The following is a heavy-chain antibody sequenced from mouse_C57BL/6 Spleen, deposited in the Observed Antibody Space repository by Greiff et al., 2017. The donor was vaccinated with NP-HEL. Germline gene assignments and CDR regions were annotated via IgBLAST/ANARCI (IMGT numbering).Heavy chain of an antibody. J-gene: IGHJ4*01. V-gene: IGHV3-6*01. CDR3: AREGYYYGSSYDYYAMDY. CDR2: ISYDGSN. CDR1: GYSITSGYY. D-gene: IGHD1-1*01. Sequence: EVKLQESGPGLVKPSQSLSLTCSVTGYSITSGYYWNWIRQFPGNKLEWMGYISYDGSNNYNPSLKNRISITRDTSKNQFFLKLNSVTTEDTATYYCAREGYYYGSSYDYYAMDYWGQGTSVTVSS.